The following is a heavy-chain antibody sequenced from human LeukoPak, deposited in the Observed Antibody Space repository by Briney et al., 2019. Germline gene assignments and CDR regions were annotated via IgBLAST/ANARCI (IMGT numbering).Heavy chain of an antibody. V-gene: IGHV3-21*01. D-gene: IGHD3-22*01. CDR3: ARSGYRYYDSSGYYGLDY. CDR2: ISSSSSYI. J-gene: IGHJ4*02. CDR1: GFTFSGYS. Sequence: GGSLRLSCAASGFTFSGYSMNWVRQAPGKGLEWVSSISSSSSYIYYADSVKGRFTISRDNAKNSLYLQMNSLRAEDTAVYYCARSGYRYYDSSGYYGLDYWGQGTLVTVSS.